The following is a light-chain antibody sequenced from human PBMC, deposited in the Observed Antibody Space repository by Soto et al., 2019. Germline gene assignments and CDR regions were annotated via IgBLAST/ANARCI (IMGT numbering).Light chain of an antibody. Sequence: QAVVTQEPSLTMSPGGTVTLTCGSSTGAVTSGHYPYWFQQKPGQAPRTLIYETSNKHSWTPARFSGSLLGGKAALTLSGAQPEDEAEYYCLLSYSGAQVFGGGTKLTVL. CDR3: LLSYSGAQV. CDR1: TGAVTSGHY. CDR2: ETS. V-gene: IGLV7-46*01. J-gene: IGLJ2*01.